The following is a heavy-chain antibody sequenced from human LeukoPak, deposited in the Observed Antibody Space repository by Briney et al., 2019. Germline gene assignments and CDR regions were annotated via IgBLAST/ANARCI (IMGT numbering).Heavy chain of an antibody. CDR1: AFTFSNYT. J-gene: IGHJ4*02. CDR2: ISYDGSNK. Sequence: PGRSLRLSCAASAFTFSNYTMHWVRQAPGKGLEWVAVISYDGSNKYYADSVKGRFTISRDNSKNTLYLQMNSLRGEDTAVYHCARIPRTWLRFPYFDYWGQGTLVTVSS. V-gene: IGHV3-30-3*01. CDR3: ARIPRTWLRFPYFDY. D-gene: IGHD5-12*01.